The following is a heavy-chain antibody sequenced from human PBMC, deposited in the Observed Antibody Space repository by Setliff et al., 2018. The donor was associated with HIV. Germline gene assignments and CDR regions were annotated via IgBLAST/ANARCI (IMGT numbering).Heavy chain of an antibody. CDR1: GGSISRSNYY. CDR2: IYYSGNA. Sequence: SETLSLTCTVSGGSISRSNYYWGWIRQPPGKGPEWIGSIYYSGNAYYNPSLKSRVTISVDTSENQFSLKLSSVTAADTAVYYCATRNTLRYFEWLNYYYYYMDVWGKGTTVTVSS. V-gene: IGHV4-39*01. CDR3: ATRNTLRYFEWLNYYYYYMDV. J-gene: IGHJ6*03. D-gene: IGHD3-9*01.